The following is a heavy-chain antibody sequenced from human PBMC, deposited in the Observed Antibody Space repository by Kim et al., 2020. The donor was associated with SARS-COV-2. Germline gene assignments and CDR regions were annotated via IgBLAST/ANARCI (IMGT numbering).Heavy chain of an antibody. Sequence: GGSLRLSCAASGFTFDDYAMHWVRQAPGKGLEWVSLISGDGGSTYYADSVKGRFTISRDNSKNSLYLQMNSLRTEDTALYYCAKVGISGLERHFFDYWGQGTLVTVSS. CDR3: AKVGISGLERHFFDY. J-gene: IGHJ4*02. D-gene: IGHD1-1*01. CDR2: ISGDGGST. V-gene: IGHV3-43*02. CDR1: GFTFDDYA.